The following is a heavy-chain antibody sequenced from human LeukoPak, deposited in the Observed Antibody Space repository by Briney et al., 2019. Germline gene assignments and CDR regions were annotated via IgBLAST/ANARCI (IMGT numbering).Heavy chain of an antibody. CDR1: GFTFTNYG. CDR3: ASPYGDSLNYFDY. V-gene: IGHV3-23*01. D-gene: IGHD4-17*01. CDR2: INDNGLNT. J-gene: IGHJ4*02. Sequence: PGGSLRLSCAASGFTFTNYGMSWVRQAPAKGLEWVSTINDNGLNTHYADSVKGRFTISRDDSKDTLHLQMNSLRADDTAVYYCASPYGDSLNYFDYWGQGTLVTVSS.